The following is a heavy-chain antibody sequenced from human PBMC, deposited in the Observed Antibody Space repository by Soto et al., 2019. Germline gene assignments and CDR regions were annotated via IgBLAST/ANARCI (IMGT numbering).Heavy chain of an antibody. Sequence: QVQVQQSGPGLVKPSETLSLTCTVSSGPSRSHNWGWIRQPPGRGLEWIGYVYYTGDTSYNPSLKSRVTISADTSTNHISLTLRSVTAADTAVYYCVRQGIDYLHGLVDVWGQGNTVSVSS. V-gene: IGHV4-59*08. J-gene: IGHJ6*02. D-gene: IGHD5-12*01. CDR1: SGPSRSHN. CDR2: VYYTGDT. CDR3: VRQGIDYLHGLVDV.